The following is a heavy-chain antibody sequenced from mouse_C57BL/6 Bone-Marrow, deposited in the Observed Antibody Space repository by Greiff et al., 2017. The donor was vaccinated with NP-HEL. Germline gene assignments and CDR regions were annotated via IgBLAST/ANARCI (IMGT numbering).Heavy chain of an antibody. CDR3: ARWGYDEDYYAMDY. D-gene: IGHD2-2*01. J-gene: IGHJ4*01. Sequence: QVQLQQPGAELVKPGASVKLSCKASGYTFTSYWLHWVKQRPGRGLEWIGRIDPNSGGIKYNEKFKRKATLTVDKPSSTAYLQLSSLTSEDSAVYYCARWGYDEDYYAMDYWGQGTSVTVSS. V-gene: IGHV1-72*01. CDR1: GYTFTSYW. CDR2: IDPNSGGI.